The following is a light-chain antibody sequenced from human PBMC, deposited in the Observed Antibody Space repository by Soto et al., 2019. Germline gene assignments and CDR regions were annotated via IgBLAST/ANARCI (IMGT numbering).Light chain of an antibody. V-gene: IGKV3-15*01. J-gene: IGKJ3*01. CDR3: QQYFNWPLTWT. Sequence: EIVLTQSPGTLSLSPGERATLSCSASQTVSISSLGWYQQKPGQAPRLLIYGASTRATGVPARFSGSGSGIEFTRPISSLQSADSACYCCQQYFNWPLTWTFGPGTKVQIK. CDR2: GAS. CDR1: QTVSIS.